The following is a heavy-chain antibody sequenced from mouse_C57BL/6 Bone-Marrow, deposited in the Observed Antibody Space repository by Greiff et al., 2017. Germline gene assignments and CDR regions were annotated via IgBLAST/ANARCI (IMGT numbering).Heavy chain of an antibody. CDR2: INPSSGYT. Sequence: QVQLKQSGAELAKPGASVKLSCKASGYTFTSYWMPWVNQRPGQGLEWIGYINPSSGYTKYNQKFKDKATLTADKSSSTAYMQLSSLTYEDSAVYYCASLRLLRLYFDYWGQGTTLTVSS. V-gene: IGHV1-7*01. CDR3: ASLRLLRLYFDY. D-gene: IGHD1-1*01. J-gene: IGHJ2*01. CDR1: GYTFTSYW.